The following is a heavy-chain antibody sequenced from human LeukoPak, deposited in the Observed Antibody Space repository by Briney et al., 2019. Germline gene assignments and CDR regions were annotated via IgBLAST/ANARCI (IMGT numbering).Heavy chain of an antibody. J-gene: IGHJ5*01. CDR3: ARDGSGLAGRGWFDF. V-gene: IGHV3-33*01. CDR2: IWDDGSNE. Sequence: GGALRLSCVASGFTFNKYGIHWVRQAPGKGLEWVAVIWDDGSNEYYADSVKGRLAISRDNAKNTVNLQMNRLRAEDTAVYYCARDGSGLAGRGWFDFWGQGTLVTVSS. CDR1: GFTFNKYG. D-gene: IGHD1-26*01.